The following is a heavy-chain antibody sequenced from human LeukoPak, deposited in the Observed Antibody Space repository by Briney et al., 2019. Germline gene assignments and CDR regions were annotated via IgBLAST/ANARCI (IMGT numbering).Heavy chain of an antibody. CDR2: IWYDGSNK. V-gene: IGHV3-33*01. Sequence: GRSLRLSCAASGFTFSSYGTHWVRQAPGKGLEWVAVIWYDGSNKYYADSVKGRFTISRDNSKNTLYLQMNSLRAEDTAVYYCARVRWGYCSSTSCLHDDAFDIWGQGTMVTVSS. CDR1: GFTFSSYG. D-gene: IGHD2-2*01. J-gene: IGHJ3*02. CDR3: ARVRWGYCSSTSCLHDDAFDI.